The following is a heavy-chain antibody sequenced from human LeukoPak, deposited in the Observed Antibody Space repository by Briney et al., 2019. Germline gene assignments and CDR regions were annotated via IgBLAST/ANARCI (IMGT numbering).Heavy chain of an antibody. D-gene: IGHD6-6*01. CDR1: GGSISSYY. V-gene: IGHV4-59*01. J-gene: IGHJ4*02. Sequence: SETLSLTCTVSGGSISSYYWSWIRQPPGKGLEWIGYIYYTGSTNYNPSLTSRVNISVDTSKNQFSLDLTSVTAADTAVYYCARWGSIAVARFDYWGQGTLVTVSS. CDR2: IYYTGST. CDR3: ARWGSIAVARFDY.